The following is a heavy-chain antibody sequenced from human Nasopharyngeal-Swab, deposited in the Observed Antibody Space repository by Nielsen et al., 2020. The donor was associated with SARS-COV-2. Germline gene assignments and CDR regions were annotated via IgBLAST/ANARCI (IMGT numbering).Heavy chain of an antibody. Sequence: ALVKVSCNASGYTFTSYYMHWVRQAPGQGLEWMGIINPSGGSTSYAQKFQGRVIMTRDTSTSTVYMELSSLRSEDTAVYYCARDYSNYGMDVWGQGTTVTVSS. CDR2: INPSGGST. J-gene: IGHJ6*02. CDR3: ARDYSNYGMDV. D-gene: IGHD4-11*01. CDR1: GYTFTSYY. V-gene: IGHV1-46*01.